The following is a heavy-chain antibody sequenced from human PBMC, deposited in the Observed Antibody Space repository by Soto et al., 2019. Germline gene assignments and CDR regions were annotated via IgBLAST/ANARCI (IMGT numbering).Heavy chain of an antibody. V-gene: IGHV3-21*01. CDR1: GFTFSSYS. D-gene: IGHD1-1*01. Sequence: GGSLRLSCAASGFTFSSYSMNWVRQAPGKGLEWVSSISSSSSYIYYADSVKGRFTISRDNAKNSLYLQMNSLRAEDTAAYYCARVYDFELERPLDYWGQGTLVTVSS. CDR2: ISSSSSYI. CDR3: ARVYDFELERPLDY. J-gene: IGHJ4*02.